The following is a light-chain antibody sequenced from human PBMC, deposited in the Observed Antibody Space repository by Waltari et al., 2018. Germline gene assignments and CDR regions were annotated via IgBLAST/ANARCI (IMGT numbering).Light chain of an antibody. J-gene: IGLJ2*01. V-gene: IGLV3-21*02. CDR3: HVWDSSSDHPVV. CDR1: NIGNKT. Sequence: SYVVTQSPSMSVAPGQTARITCERNNIGNKTVHWYQRTPGQAPVLVVYDDSARPSGIPERFSGSNSGNTATLTISRVEGGDEADYFCHVWDSSSDHPVVFGGGTKLTVL. CDR2: DDS.